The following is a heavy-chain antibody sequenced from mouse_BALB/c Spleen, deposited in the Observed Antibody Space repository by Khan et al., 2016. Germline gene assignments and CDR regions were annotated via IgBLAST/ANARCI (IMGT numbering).Heavy chain of an antibody. Sequence: EVKLLESGGGLVQPGGSLKLSCAASGFDFSRYWMSWVRQAPGKGLEWIGDINPDSSTINYTPSLKDKFIISRDNAKNTLYLQMSKVRSKDTALYYCARLHYYGRFAYWGQGTLVTVSA. CDR3: ARLHYYGRFAY. V-gene: IGHV4-1*02. D-gene: IGHD1-2*01. J-gene: IGHJ3*01. CDR2: INPDSSTI. CDR1: GFDFSRYW.